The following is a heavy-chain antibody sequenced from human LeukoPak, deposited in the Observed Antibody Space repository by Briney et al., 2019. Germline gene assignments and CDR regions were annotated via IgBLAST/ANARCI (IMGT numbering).Heavy chain of an antibody. CDR1: GGSISSGSYY. V-gene: IGHV4-61*02. D-gene: IGHD2-15*01. Sequence: SETLSLTCTVSGGSISSGSYYWSWTRQPAGQGLEWSGRIYTSGSTNYNPSLKSRVTISVDTSKNQFSLKLSSVTAADTAVYYCAREDRGSGGDYWGQGTPVTVSS. CDR3: AREDRGSGGDY. CDR2: IYTSGST. J-gene: IGHJ4*02.